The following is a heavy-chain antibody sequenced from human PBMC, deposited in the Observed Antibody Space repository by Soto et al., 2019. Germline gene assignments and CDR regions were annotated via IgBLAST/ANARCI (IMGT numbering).Heavy chain of an antibody. V-gene: IGHV3-21*04. CDR1: GFTFSSFS. D-gene: IGHD3-22*01. J-gene: IGHJ4*02. CDR2: IGSSGSFI. CDR3: AALYDSTGFYLLDY. Sequence: GGSLRLSCAASGFTFSSFSMNWVRQTPGRGLEWVASIGSSGSFIYYADSLKGRFTISRDNAKNSLYLQMNSLRAEDTAVYYCAALYDSTGFYLLDYWGPGTPVTVSS.